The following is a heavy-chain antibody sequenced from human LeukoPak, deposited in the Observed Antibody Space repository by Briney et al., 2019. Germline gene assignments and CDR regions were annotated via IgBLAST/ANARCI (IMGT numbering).Heavy chain of an antibody. J-gene: IGHJ4*02. CDR1: GFIFSSYG. D-gene: IGHD3-22*01. V-gene: IGHV3-64*01. Sequence: GRSLRLSCAASGFIFSSYGMHWVRQAPGKGLEYVSAISSNGGTTHYGNSVKGRFTISRDNSKNTLYLQMGSLRAEDMAVYFCARSSGYGYYFDYWGQGTLVTVSS. CDR2: ISSNGGTT. CDR3: ARSSGYGYYFDY.